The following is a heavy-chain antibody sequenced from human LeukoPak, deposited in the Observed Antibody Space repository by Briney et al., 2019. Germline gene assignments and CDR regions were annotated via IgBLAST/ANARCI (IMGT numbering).Heavy chain of an antibody. J-gene: IGHJ4*02. CDR3: ARDGLYYYGSVVDY. V-gene: IGHV1-18*01. D-gene: IGHD3-10*01. CDR2: ISGYNGNT. CDR1: GYTFTRYG. Sequence: ASVKVSCKASGYTFTRYGFTWVRQAPGQGLEWMGWISGYNGNTNYAQKFQGRVTMTTDTSTGTSYMELRSLRSDDTAVYYCARDGLYYYGSVVDYWGQGTLVTVSS.